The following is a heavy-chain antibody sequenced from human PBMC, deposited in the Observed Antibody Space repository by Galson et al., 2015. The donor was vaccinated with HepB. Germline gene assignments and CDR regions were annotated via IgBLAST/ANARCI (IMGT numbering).Heavy chain of an antibody. CDR1: GYNFTNYW. Sequence: QSGAEVKKPGESLRISCTGSGYNFTNYWINWVRQMPGKGLEWMGRIDPSDSYPNYSPSFQGPVTISTDKSINTAYLQWSSLKASDTAMYYCARQSPPWWLWLEEGGKFTYYGMDVWGLGTTVSVSS. CDR2: IDPSDSYP. J-gene: IGHJ6*02. V-gene: IGHV5-10-1*01. CDR3: ARQSPPWWLWLEEGGKFTYYGMDV. D-gene: IGHD3-10*01.